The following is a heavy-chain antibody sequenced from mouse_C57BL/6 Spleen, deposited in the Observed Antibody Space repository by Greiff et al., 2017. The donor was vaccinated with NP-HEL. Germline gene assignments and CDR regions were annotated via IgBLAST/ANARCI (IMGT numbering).Heavy chain of an antibody. CDR3: ARKGSNYEEGIGLDY. Sequence: VQLQQSGPELVKPGASVKISCKASGYAFSSSWMNWVKQRPGKGLEWIGRIYPGDGDTNYNGKFKGKATLTADKSSSTAYMQLSSLTSEDSAVYFCARKGSNYEEGIGLDYWGQGTTLTVSS. CDR1: GYAFSSSW. J-gene: IGHJ2*01. V-gene: IGHV1-82*01. CDR2: IYPGDGDT. D-gene: IGHD2-5*01.